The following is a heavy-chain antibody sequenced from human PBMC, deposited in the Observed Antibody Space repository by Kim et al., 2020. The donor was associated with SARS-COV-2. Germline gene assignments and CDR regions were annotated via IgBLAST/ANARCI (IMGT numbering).Heavy chain of an antibody. V-gene: IGHV4-31*03. CDR3: ARGGGSGYYDDAFDI. CDR2: IYYSGST. D-gene: IGHD3-22*01. Sequence: SETLSLTCTVSGGSISSGGYYWSWIRQHPGKGLEWIGYIYYSGSTYYNPSLKSRVTISVDTSKNQFSLKLSSVTAADTAVYYCARGGGSGYYDDAFDIWGQGTMVTVSS. J-gene: IGHJ3*02. CDR1: GGSISSGGYY.